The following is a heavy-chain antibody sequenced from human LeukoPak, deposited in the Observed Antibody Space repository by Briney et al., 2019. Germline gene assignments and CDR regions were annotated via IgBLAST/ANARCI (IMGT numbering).Heavy chain of an antibody. CDR2: IYTSGST. Sequence: PSETLSLTCTVSGGSISSGSYYWSWIRQPAGKGLEWIGRIYTSGSTNYNPSLKSRVTISVDTSKNRFSLKLSSVTAADTAVYYCARLISTRGAFDIWGQGTMVTVSS. CDR3: ARLISTRGAFDI. V-gene: IGHV4-61*02. D-gene: IGHD3-10*01. CDR1: GGSISSGSYY. J-gene: IGHJ3*02.